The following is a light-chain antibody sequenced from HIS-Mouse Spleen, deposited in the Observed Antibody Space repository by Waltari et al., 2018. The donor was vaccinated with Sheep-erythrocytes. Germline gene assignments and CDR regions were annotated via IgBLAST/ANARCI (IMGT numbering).Light chain of an antibody. J-gene: IGKJ2*01. Sequence: AIQMRQSPSSLSASVGYRVTITCRASQGIRNDLGWYQQKPGKAPKLLIYAASSFQSGVPSRFSGSGSGTDFTLTISSLQPEDFATYYCLQDYNYPYTFGQGTKLEIK. V-gene: IGKV1-6*01. CDR1: QGIRND. CDR2: AAS. CDR3: LQDYNYPYT.